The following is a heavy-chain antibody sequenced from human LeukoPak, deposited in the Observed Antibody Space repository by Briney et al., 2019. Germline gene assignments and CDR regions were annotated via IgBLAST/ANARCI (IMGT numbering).Heavy chain of an antibody. Sequence: GGSLRLSCVTSGFIFSNYGMHWVRQAPGKGLEWLTLIQFDGSNKLYADSVKGRFTVSRDTSKNTVYLQMTSLRVEDTAVYYCAKENDFWSGPEGWGQGTLVTVSS. CDR2: IQFDGSNK. J-gene: IGHJ4*02. D-gene: IGHD3-3*01. CDR3: AKENDFWSGPEG. V-gene: IGHV3-30*02. CDR1: GFIFSNYG.